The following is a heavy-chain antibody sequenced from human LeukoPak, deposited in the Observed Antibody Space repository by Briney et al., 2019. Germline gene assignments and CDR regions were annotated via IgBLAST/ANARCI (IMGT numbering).Heavy chain of an antibody. CDR3: ARQTTGVYYYYMDV. J-gene: IGHJ6*03. CDR1: GFTFSSYS. V-gene: IGHV3-21*01. D-gene: IGHD1-1*01. CDR2: ISSSSSYI. Sequence: GGSLRLSCAASGFTFSSYSMNWVRQAPGKGLEWVSSISSSSSYIYYADSVKGRFTISRDNAKNSLYLQMNSLRAKDTAVYYCARQTTGVYYYYMDVWGKGTTVTISS.